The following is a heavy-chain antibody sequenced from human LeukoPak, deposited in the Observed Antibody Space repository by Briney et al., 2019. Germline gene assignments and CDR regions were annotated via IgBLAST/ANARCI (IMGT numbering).Heavy chain of an antibody. CDR1: GGSISSYY. J-gene: IGHJ3*02. CDR2: IYYSGST. V-gene: IGHV4-59*01. CDR3: ARVGGRGYSYGLDAFDI. Sequence: SETLSLTCTVSGGSISSYYWSWIRQPPGKGLEWIGYIYYSGSTNYNPSLKSRVTISVDTSKNQFSLKLSSVTAADTDVYYCARVGGRGYSYGLDAFDIWGQGTMVTVSS. D-gene: IGHD5-18*01.